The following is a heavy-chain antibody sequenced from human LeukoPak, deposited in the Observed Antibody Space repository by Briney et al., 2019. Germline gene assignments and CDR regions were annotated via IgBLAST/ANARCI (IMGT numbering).Heavy chain of an antibody. CDR3: ARALNQYYYDSSGYDY. Sequence: PRRSLRLSCAASGITFSSYGMHWVRQAPGKGLEWVAVIWYDGSNKYYADSVKGRFTISRDNSKNTLYLQMNSLRAEDTAVYYCARALNQYYYDSSGYDYWGQGTLVTVSS. D-gene: IGHD3-22*01. J-gene: IGHJ4*02. CDR1: GITFSSYG. V-gene: IGHV3-33*01. CDR2: IWYDGSNK.